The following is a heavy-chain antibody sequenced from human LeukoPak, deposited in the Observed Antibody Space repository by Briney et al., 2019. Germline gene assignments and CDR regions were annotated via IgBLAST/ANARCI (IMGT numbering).Heavy chain of an antibody. D-gene: IGHD4-17*01. CDR2: ISHSGTT. J-gene: IGHJ6*03. V-gene: IGHV4-38-2*02. Sequence: SETLSLTCTVSGFSITSVYYWGWIRQPPGKGLEWIGSISHSGTTYYNPSLKSRVTMSVDTSKNQFSLKLSSVTAADTAVYYCARGLPMVTPKRDYYYYYMDVWGKGTTVTISS. CDR3: ARGLPMVTPKRDYYYYYMDV. CDR1: GFSITSVYY.